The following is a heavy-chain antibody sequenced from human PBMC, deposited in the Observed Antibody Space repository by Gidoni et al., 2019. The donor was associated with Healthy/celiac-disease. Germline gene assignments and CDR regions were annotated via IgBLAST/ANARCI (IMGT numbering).Heavy chain of an antibody. V-gene: IGHV4-39*07. Sequence: QLQLQESGPGLVQPSETLSLTCTVAGGSISSSSYYCGWIRPPPGKGLEWIGSIYYSGSTYYNPALKSRVTISVDTSKNQFSLKLSSVTAAETAVYYCARGALGYCSGGSCYPSSDFDYWGQGTLVTVSS. D-gene: IGHD2-15*01. CDR1: GGSISSSSYY. CDR3: ARGALGYCSGGSCYPSSDFDY. CDR2: IYYSGST. J-gene: IGHJ4*02.